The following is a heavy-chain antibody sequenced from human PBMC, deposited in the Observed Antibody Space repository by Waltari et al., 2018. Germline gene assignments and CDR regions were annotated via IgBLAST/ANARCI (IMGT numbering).Heavy chain of an antibody. CDR2: IYYTGTT. CDR1: SASMSSSHL. D-gene: IGHD1-26*01. V-gene: IGHV4-4*02. J-gene: IGHJ5*02. Sequence: QVRMQESGPGLVNPSETLSLICEISSASMSSSHLWSWLRQPPGPGLEWIGEIYYTGTTFYNPSLKNRVNISVDKSNNKFSLRLTSVTAADTAVYFCARGQLVGASLLDLWGQGTLVTVSS. CDR3: ARGQLVGASLLDL.